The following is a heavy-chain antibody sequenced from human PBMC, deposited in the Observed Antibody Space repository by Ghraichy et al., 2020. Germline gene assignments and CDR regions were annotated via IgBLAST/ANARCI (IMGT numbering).Heavy chain of an antibody. CDR1: GFTFDDYA. J-gene: IGHJ6*02. V-gene: IGHV3-9*01. Sequence: LRLSCAASGFTFDDYAMHWVRQAPGKGLEWVSGISWNSGSIGYADSVKGRFTISRDNAKNSLYLQMNSLRAEDTALYYCAKDTVGTGGMDVWGQGTTVTVSS. D-gene: IGHD3/OR15-3a*01. CDR2: ISWNSGSI. CDR3: AKDTVGTGGMDV.